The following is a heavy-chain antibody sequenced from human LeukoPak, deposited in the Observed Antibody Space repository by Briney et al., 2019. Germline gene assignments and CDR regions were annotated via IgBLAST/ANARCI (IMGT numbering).Heavy chain of an antibody. D-gene: IGHD1-26*01. CDR1: GFTFSDHY. J-gene: IGHJ4*02. V-gene: IGHV3-11*04. CDR2: ISSSGSTI. CDR3: ARVQYSGSYHYFDY. Sequence: GGSLRLSCATSGFTFSDHYVDWVRQAPGKGLEWVSYISSSGSTIYYADSVKGRFTISRDNAKNSLYLQMNSLRAEDTAVYYCARVQYSGSYHYFDYWGQGTLVTVSS.